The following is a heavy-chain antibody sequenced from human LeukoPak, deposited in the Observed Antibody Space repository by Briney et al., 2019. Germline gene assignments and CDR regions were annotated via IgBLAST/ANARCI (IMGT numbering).Heavy chain of an antibody. Sequence: PGGSLRLSCAASGFTFSSYGMHWVRQAPGKGLEWVAVISYDGSNKYYADSVKGRFTISRDNSKNTLYLQMNSLRAEDTAVYYCAKDSNYGDYVLSPPDAFDIWGQGTMVTVSS. CDR3: AKDSNYGDYVLSPPDAFDI. V-gene: IGHV3-30*18. J-gene: IGHJ3*02. CDR2: ISYDGSNK. D-gene: IGHD4-17*01. CDR1: GFTFSSYG.